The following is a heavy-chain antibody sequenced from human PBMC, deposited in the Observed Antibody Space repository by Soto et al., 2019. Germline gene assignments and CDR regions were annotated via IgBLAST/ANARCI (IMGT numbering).Heavy chain of an antibody. D-gene: IGHD3-9*01. CDR2: IRNKTKSYTT. J-gene: IGHJ4*02. V-gene: IGHV3-72*01. Sequence: EVQLVESGGGLVQPGGSLRLSCTTSGFTFSEHYMDWVSQAPGRGLEWVGRIRNKTKSYTTDYAASVKGRFTISRDDSKILLHLQMNSLKTEDTAVYFCVRVPLDRFTTYFDSWGPGTMVTFAS. CDR1: GFTFSEHY. CDR3: VRVPLDRFTTYFDS.